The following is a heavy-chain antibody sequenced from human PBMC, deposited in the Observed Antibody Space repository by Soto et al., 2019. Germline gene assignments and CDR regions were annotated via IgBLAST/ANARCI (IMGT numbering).Heavy chain of an antibody. CDR2: IKQDGSEK. CDR3: ARGGSYYDFWSGLRWEGFPWFEP. V-gene: IGHV3-7*01. Sequence: GGSLRLSCAASGFSFSSYWMSWVRQAPGKGLEWVANIKQDGSEKYYVDSVKGRFTISRDNAKNSLYLEMNSLRVEDTAVYYWARGGSYYDFWSGLRWEGFPWFEPWGQGTLVTVSS. J-gene: IGHJ5*02. CDR1: GFSFSSYW. D-gene: IGHD3-3*01.